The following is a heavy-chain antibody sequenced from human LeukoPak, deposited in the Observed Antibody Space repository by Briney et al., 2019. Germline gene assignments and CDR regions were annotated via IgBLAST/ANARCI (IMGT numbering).Heavy chain of an antibody. V-gene: IGHV4-34*01. CDR3: AAQYWYFDL. CDR1: GGSFSGYY. J-gene: IGHJ2*01. Sequence: PSETLSLTCAVYGGSFSGYYWSWIRQPPGKGLEWIGEINHSGSTNYNPSLKSRVTISVDTSKNQFSLKLSSVTAADTAVYYCAAQYWYFDLWGRAPWSLSPQ. CDR2: INHSGST.